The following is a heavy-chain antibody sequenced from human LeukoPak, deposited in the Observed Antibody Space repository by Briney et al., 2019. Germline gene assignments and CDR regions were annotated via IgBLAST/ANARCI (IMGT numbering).Heavy chain of an antibody. J-gene: IGHJ4*02. D-gene: IGHD6-19*01. CDR1: GYTFTGYY. CDR3: ARVVFYSSGSKSNRVDY. CDR2: INPNSGGT. V-gene: IGHV1-2*02. Sequence: ASVKVSCKASGYTFTGYYMHWVRQAPGQGLEWMGWINPNSGGTNYAQKFQGRVTMTEDTSTDTAYMELSSLRSEDTAVYYCARVVFYSSGSKSNRVDYWGQGTLVTVSS.